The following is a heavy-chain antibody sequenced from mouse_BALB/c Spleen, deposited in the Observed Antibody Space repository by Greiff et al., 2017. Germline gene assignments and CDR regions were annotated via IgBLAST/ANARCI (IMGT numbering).Heavy chain of an antibody. D-gene: IGHD2-1*01. V-gene: IGHV10-1*02. J-gene: IGHJ1*01. Sequence: EVQRVESGGGLVQPKGSLKLSCAASGFTFNTYAMNWVRQAPGKGLEWVARIRSKSNNYATYYADSVKDRFTISRDDSQSMLYLQMNNLKTEDTAMYYCVRQNYGNYAYFDVWGAGTTVTVSS. CDR2: IRSKSNNYAT. CDR1: GFTFNTYA. CDR3: VRQNYGNYAYFDV.